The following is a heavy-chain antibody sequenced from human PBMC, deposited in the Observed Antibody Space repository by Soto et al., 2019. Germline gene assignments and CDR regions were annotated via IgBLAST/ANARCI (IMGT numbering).Heavy chain of an antibody. J-gene: IGHJ4*02. Sequence: SETLSLTCTVSGDSIMRDSYYWNWIRRPPGKGLEWIGYIYYTGTTDYNPSLKSRVTMSPDTSKNHFSLKLSSVTAADTAVYYCGRISSHGDYAYWGQGTLVTVSS. V-gene: IGHV4-61*03. CDR1: GDSIMRDSYY. D-gene: IGHD4-17*01. CDR2: IYYTGTT. CDR3: GRISSHGDYAY.